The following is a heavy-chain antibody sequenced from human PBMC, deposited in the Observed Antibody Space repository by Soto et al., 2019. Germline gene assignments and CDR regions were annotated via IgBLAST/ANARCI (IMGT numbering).Heavy chain of an antibody. CDR1: GFSLSSRGVG. CDR2: IYWDDDK. J-gene: IGHJ4*02. Sequence: QITLKESGPTLVKPTQTLTLTCTVSGFSLSSRGVGVAWIRQPPGKALEWLALIYWDDDKRYSPSLKIRLTTTKDTSKNQVVLTVTSMDPVDTATYYCANRVVDGYIFHYWGQGTLVTVS. V-gene: IGHV2-5*02. CDR3: ANRVVDGYIFHY. D-gene: IGHD5-12*01.